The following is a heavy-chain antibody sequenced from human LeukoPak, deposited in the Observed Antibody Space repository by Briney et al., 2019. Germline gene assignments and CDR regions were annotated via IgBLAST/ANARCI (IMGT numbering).Heavy chain of an antibody. D-gene: IGHD5-18*01. CDR2: IYYSGST. CDR1: GGSISSDY. V-gene: IGHV4-59*01. J-gene: IGHJ4*02. CDR3: AGVGYNLDY. Sequence: SETLSLTCTVSGGSISSDYWNWIRQPPGKGLEWIGYIYYSGSTNYNPSLKSRVTISVDTSKNQFSLTLSSVTAADTAVYYCAGVGYNLDYWGQGTLVTVSS.